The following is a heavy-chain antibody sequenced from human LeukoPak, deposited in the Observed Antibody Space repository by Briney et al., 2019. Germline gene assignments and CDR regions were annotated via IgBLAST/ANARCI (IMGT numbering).Heavy chain of an antibody. D-gene: IGHD3-9*01. CDR1: GGSVSSGSYW. V-gene: IGHV4-61*01. CDR2: IYYSGST. Sequence: SETLSLTCTVSGGSVSSGSYWWSWIRQPPGKGLGWIGYIYYSGSTNYNPSLKSRVTISVDTSKTQFSLKLSPVTAADTAVYYCARVGGRLVDYWGEGTLVTVSS. CDR3: ARVGGRLVDY. J-gene: IGHJ4*02.